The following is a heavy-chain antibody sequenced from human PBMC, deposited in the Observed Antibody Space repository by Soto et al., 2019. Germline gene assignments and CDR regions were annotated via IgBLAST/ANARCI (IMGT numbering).Heavy chain of an antibody. J-gene: IGHJ6*04. CDR3: TLQEEGRSAVFYGMYV. CDR1: GFTFSVSD. V-gene: IGHV3-73*02. Sequence: ERQLVQSGGGVVQPGGSLKLSCAAFGFTFSVSDMHWVRQASGKGLEWVGRIRGKNDNSATTYAASMTGRFIICRDDSDNTAVLKMSSLDTEDTASYYCTLQEEGRSAVFYGMYVWGEVTTVTVSS. D-gene: IGHD2-15*01. CDR2: IRGKNDNSAT.